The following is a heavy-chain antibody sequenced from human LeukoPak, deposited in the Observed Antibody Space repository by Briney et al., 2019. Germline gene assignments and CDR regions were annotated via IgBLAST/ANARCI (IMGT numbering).Heavy chain of an antibody. CDR2: IYYSGST. J-gene: IGHJ4*02. D-gene: IGHD6-13*01. Sequence: SETLSLTCTVSGGSISSYYWSWIRQPPGKGLEWIGYIYYSGSTNYNPSLKSRVTISVDTSKNQFSLKLSSVTAADTAVEYCARISLAAAGTVDYWGQGTLVTVSS. CDR1: GGSISSYY. CDR3: ARISLAAAGTVDY. V-gene: IGHV4-59*08.